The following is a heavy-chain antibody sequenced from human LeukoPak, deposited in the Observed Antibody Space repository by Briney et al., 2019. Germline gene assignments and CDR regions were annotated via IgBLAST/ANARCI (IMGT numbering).Heavy chain of an antibody. V-gene: IGHV3-74*01. Sequence: GGSLRLSCAASGFTFSSYWMHWVRQAPGKGLVWVSRINTDGSSTSYADSVKGRFIISRDNAKNTLYLQMNSLRAEDTAVYYCAKGFHPGYSSSWYDYWGQGTLVTVSS. J-gene: IGHJ4*02. CDR3: AKGFHPGYSSSWYDY. CDR1: GFTFSSYW. CDR2: INTDGSST. D-gene: IGHD6-13*01.